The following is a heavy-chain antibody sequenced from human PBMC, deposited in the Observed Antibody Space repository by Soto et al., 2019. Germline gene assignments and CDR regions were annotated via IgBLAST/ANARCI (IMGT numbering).Heavy chain of an antibody. V-gene: IGHV3-23*01. CDR3: VKDWSGEKCPCMDV. Sequence: EVQLLESGGGLVQPGGSLRLSCEASGFTFMSHAMTWVRQAPGKGPEWVSSISRSGDITYYVDSVKCRFIISRDNSKNTLYLQMNGLSAEDAAIYYCVKDWSGEKCPCMDVWGQGTTVTVSS. CDR1: GFTFMSHA. CDR2: ISRSGDIT. J-gene: IGHJ6*02. D-gene: IGHD3-3*01.